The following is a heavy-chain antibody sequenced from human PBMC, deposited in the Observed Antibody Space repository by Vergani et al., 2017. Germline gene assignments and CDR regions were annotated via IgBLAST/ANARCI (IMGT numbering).Heavy chain of an antibody. Sequence: EVQLVESGGGLVQPGGSLRVSCAASGFTFRNYNMIWVRQAPGKGLEWVSYITTSGGTIYYADSVKGRFTISRDNARNSVYLQMNSLRAEDTAVYYCTRGMTTETTDLDGFDIWGQGTMVSVSS. V-gene: IGHV3-48*01. CDR1: GFTFRNYN. CDR2: ITTSGGTI. J-gene: IGHJ3*02. D-gene: IGHD4-17*01. CDR3: TRGMTTETTDLDGFDI.